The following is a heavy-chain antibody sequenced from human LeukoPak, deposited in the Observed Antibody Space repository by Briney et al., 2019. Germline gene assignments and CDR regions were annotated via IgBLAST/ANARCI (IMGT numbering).Heavy chain of an antibody. D-gene: IGHD2-2*01. CDR2: IYPGDSDT. CDR1: GYRFTSYW. J-gene: IGHJ4*02. CDR3: ARPGGSTSSYYFDY. Sequence: GESLQISCKGSGYRFTSYWIGWVRPMPGKGLEWMGIIYPGDSDTRYSPSFQGPVTISADKSISTAYLQWSSLKASDTAMYYCARPGGSTSSYYFDYWGQGTLVTVSS. V-gene: IGHV5-51*01.